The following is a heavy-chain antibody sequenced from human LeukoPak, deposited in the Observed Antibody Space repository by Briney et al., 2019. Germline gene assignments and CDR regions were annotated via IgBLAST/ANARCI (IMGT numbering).Heavy chain of an antibody. V-gene: IGHV3-7*01. CDR3: VAWGNSGNS. Sequence: PGGSLRLSCVASGFTFSTYAMTWVRQAPAKGLEWVAHMNGDGSQIYYMDFVKGRFTISRDNAKNSLYLQMNGLRAEDTAVYYCVAWGNSGNSWGQGTMVIVSS. J-gene: IGHJ3*01. CDR2: MNGDGSQI. CDR1: GFTFSTYA. D-gene: IGHD1-26*01.